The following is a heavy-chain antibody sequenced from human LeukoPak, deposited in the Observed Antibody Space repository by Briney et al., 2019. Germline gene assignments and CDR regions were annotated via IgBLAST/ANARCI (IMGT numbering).Heavy chain of an antibody. CDR1: GDSVSRVCAT. J-gene: IGHJ4*02. CDR2: TYYRSKWYS. D-gene: IGHD6-19*01. CDR3: ARGPQWLNY. Sequence: SQTLSLTCGISGDSVSRVCATWNWIRQSPSSGLERLGRTYYRSKWYSAYAVSVKSRISTNSHTSTNQLSLQLSSVSPEDTAIYYCARGPQWLNYWGQGTLVTVSS. V-gene: IGHV6-1*01.